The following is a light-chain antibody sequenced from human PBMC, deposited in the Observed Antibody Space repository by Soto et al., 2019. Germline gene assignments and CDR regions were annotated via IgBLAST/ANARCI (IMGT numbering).Light chain of an antibody. CDR3: SSYGASSTL. Sequence: QPVLTQPASVSGSPGQSITIPCTGTSNDIGGYNYVSWYQQHPGKVPKLMIFDVSYRPSGISDRFSGSKSGNTASLTISGLQPEDEADYYCSSYGASSTLFGGGTQLTVL. CDR1: SNDIGGYNY. CDR2: DVS. V-gene: IGLV2-14*03. J-gene: IGLJ7*01.